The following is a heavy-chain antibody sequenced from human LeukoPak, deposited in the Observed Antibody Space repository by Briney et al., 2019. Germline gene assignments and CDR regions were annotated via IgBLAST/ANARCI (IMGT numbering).Heavy chain of an antibody. D-gene: IGHD3-22*01. J-gene: IGHJ3*02. CDR3: ARADSSGYYLVGGFDI. CDR1: GFTFSSYW. V-gene: IGHV3-74*01. CDR2: INSDGSST. Sequence: GGSLRLSCAASGFTFSSYWMHWVRQAPGKGQVWVSRINSDGSSTSYADSVKGRFTVSRDNAKNSLNLQMNSLRAEDTAVYYCARADSSGYYLVGGFDIWGQGTMVTVSS.